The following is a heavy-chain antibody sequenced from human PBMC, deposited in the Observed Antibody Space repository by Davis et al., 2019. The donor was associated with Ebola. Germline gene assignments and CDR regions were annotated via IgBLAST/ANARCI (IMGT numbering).Heavy chain of an antibody. CDR2: IWYDGSNE. J-gene: IGHJ5*02. V-gene: IGHV3-33*01. Sequence: GESLKISCAASGFTSSSYGMHWVRQAPGKGLEWVAVIWYDGSNEDYADSVKGRFTISRDNSKNTLYLQMNSLRAEDTAVYYCARDHYDSSAHNWFDPWGQGTLVTVSS. CDR1: GFTSSSYG. D-gene: IGHD3-22*01. CDR3: ARDHYDSSAHNWFDP.